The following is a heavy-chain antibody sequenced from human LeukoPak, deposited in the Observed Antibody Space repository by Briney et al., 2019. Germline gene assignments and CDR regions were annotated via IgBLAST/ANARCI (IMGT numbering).Heavy chain of an antibody. Sequence: GGSLRLSCAASGFTFSSYIMNWVRQAPGKGLEWVSSISSSSAYIYYADSVKGRLNISRDNAKLSLFLRMNRLRDEDTAVYYCATISIALAGTVDYWGQGTLVTVSS. CDR1: GFTFSSYI. CDR3: ATISIALAGTVDY. J-gene: IGHJ4*02. CDR2: ISSSSAYI. D-gene: IGHD6-19*01. V-gene: IGHV3-21*01.